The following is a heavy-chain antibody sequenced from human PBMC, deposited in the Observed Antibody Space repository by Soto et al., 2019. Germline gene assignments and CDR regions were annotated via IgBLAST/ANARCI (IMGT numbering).Heavy chain of an antibody. Sequence: GGSLRLSCAASGFTFSSHGMHWVRQAPGKGLEWVAVISFDGINKYYADSVKGRFTISRDNSKNTLYLQMNSLRAEDTAVYYCAKERLRGYYYDSSGYFPYYFDYWGQGTLVTVSS. CDR1: GFTFSSHG. D-gene: IGHD3-22*01. CDR3: AKERLRGYYYDSSGYFPYYFDY. V-gene: IGHV3-30*18. J-gene: IGHJ4*02. CDR2: ISFDGINK.